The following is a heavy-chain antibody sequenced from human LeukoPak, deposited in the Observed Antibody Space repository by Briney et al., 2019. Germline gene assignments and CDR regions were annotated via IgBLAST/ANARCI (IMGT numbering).Heavy chain of an antibody. CDR3: ARCDILTGYYTSGFNY. Sequence: SETLSLTCAVYGGSFSGYYWSWIRQPPGKGLERIGEINHSGSTDYNPSLKSQVTISVDTSKNQFSLKLSSVTAADTAVYYCARCDILTGYYTSGFNYWGQGTLVTVSS. CDR1: GGSFSGYY. D-gene: IGHD3-9*01. J-gene: IGHJ4*02. V-gene: IGHV4-34*01. CDR2: INHSGST.